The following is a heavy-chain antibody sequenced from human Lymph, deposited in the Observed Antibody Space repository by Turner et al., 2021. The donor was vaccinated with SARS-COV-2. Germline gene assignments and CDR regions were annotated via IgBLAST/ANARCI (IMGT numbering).Heavy chain of an antibody. Sequence: QVQLQESGPGLVKPSDTLSLTCTVSCGSISSYYWSWMRQPPGKGLEWIGYIYYSGSTNYTTSLKSRVNISVDTSKNQFSLRLSSVTAADTAVYYCARGFDYWGQGTLVTVSS. CDR3: ARGFDY. J-gene: IGHJ4*02. CDR1: CGSISSYY. CDR2: IYYSGST. V-gene: IGHV4-59*08.